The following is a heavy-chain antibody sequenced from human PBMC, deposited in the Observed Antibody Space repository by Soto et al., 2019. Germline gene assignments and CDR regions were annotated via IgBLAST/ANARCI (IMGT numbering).Heavy chain of an antibody. J-gene: IGHJ5*02. CDR2: ISWNSGSI. CDR3: AKGPYGDLNTPPTLDP. V-gene: IGHV3-9*01. Sequence: PGGSLRLSCAASGFTFDDYAMHWVRQAPGKGLEWVSGISWNSGSIGYADSVKGRFTISRDNAKNSLYLQMNSLRAEDTALYYCAKGPYGDLNTPPTLDPWGQGTLVTVSS. CDR1: GFTFDDYA. D-gene: IGHD4-17*01.